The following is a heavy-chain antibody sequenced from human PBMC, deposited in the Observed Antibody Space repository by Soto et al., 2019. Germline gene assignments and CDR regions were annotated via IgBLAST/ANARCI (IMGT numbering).Heavy chain of an antibody. CDR2: INPNSGGT. J-gene: IGHJ6*02. CDR3: ARDRPTIEVSAYIVVVPAAFYYYGMDV. V-gene: IGHV1-2*02. Sequence: ASVKVSCKASGYTFTGYYMHWVRQAPGQGLEWMGWINPNSGGTNYAQKFQGRVTMTRDTFISTAYMELSRLRSDDTAVYYCARDRPTIEVSAYIVVVPAAFYYYGMDVWGQGTTVTVS. CDR1: GYTFTGYY. D-gene: IGHD2-2*01.